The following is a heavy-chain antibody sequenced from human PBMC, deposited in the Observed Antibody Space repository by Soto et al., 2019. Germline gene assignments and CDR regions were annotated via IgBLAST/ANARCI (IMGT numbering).Heavy chain of an antibody. CDR2: IYYSGST. D-gene: IGHD3-22*01. V-gene: IGHV4-31*03. J-gene: IGHJ4*02. CDR3: ARDLKDSSGFGGFDD. CDR1: GGSISSGGYY. Sequence: PSETLSLTCTVSGGSISSGGYYWSWIRQHPGKGLEWIGYIYYSGSTYYNPSLKSRVTISVDTSKNQFSLKLSSVTAADTAVYYCARDLKDSSGFGGFDDWGQGTLVTVSS.